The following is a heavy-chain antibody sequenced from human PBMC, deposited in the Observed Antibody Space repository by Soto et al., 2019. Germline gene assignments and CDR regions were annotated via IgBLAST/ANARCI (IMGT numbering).Heavy chain of an antibody. CDR2: ISYDGSNR. CDR1: GLTLSNYA. D-gene: IGHD6-19*01. V-gene: IGHV3-30-3*01. Sequence: QVQLVESGGGVVQPGRSLRLSCAASGLTLSNYAMHWVRQAPGKGLEWVAVISYDGSNRYYADSVKGRFTISRHNYKNPRYLQMNLLRAEATAVYYCAKVTQAVAADYWGQGTLVTVSS. CDR3: AKVTQAVAADY. J-gene: IGHJ4*02.